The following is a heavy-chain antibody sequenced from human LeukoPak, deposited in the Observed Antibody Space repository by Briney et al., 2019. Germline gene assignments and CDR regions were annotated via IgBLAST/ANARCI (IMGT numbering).Heavy chain of an antibody. CDR2: IYYSGST. Sequence: SETLSLTCTVSGGSISSSSYYWGWIRQPPGKGLEWIGSIYYSGSTYYNPSLKSRVTISVDTSKNQFSLKLSSVTAADTAVYYCARVGYYYDSSAAFDIWGQGTMVTVSS. CDR1: GGSISSSSYY. D-gene: IGHD3-22*01. V-gene: IGHV4-39*07. J-gene: IGHJ3*02. CDR3: ARVGYYYDSSAAFDI.